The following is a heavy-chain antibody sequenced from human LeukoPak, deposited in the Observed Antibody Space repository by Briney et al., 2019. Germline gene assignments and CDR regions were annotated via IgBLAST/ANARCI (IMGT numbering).Heavy chain of an antibody. CDR1: GGSISSYY. V-gene: IGHV4-39*02. CDR3: ARDGCSGGSCYSGWEYNWFDP. CDR2: MYYSGST. D-gene: IGHD2-15*01. J-gene: IGHJ5*02. Sequence: PSETLSLTSTVSGGSISSYYWSWIRQPPGKGLEWIGSMYYSGSTYYNPSLKSRVTISVDTSKNQFSLKLNSVTAADTAVYYCARDGCSGGSCYSGWEYNWFDPWGQGTLVTVSS.